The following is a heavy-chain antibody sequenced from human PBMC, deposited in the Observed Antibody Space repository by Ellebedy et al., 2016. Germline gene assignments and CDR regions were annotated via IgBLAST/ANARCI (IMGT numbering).Heavy chain of an antibody. J-gene: IGHJ6*02. CDR2: ISYDGSNK. Sequence: GGSLRLXXAASGFTFSSYSMNWVRQAPGKGLEWVAVISYDGSNKYYADSVKGRFTISRDNSKNTLYLQMNSLRAEDTAVYYCAKDPVRFVVPAAPYYYYGMDVWGQGTTVTVSS. D-gene: IGHD2-2*01. CDR3: AKDPVRFVVPAAPYYYYGMDV. CDR1: GFTFSSYS. V-gene: IGHV3-30*18.